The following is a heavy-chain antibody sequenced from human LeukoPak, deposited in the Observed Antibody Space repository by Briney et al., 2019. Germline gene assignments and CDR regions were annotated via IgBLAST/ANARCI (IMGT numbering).Heavy chain of an antibody. CDR2: MNPNSGNT. Sequence: ASVKVSCKASGYTFTGYDINWVRQATGQGLEWMGWMNPNSGNTGYAQKFQGRVTMTRNTSISTAYMELSSLRSEDTAVYYCARGLRIAVAGVLGYWGQGTLVTVSS. V-gene: IGHV1-8*01. CDR3: ARGLRIAVAGVLGY. D-gene: IGHD6-19*01. J-gene: IGHJ4*02. CDR1: GYTFTGYD.